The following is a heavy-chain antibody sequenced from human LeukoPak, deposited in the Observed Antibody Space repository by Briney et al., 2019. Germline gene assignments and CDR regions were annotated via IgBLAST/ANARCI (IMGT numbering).Heavy chain of an antibody. V-gene: IGHV3-74*01. D-gene: IGHD4-23*01. J-gene: IGHJ4*02. Sequence: GGSLRLSCAASGFTFSTYWMHWVRQAPGKGLVWVSRINSDGRRTTYADSLKGRFTISRDNAKNTLHLQMNSLRAEDTAVYYCARDLDYGGNSNFDDWGQGTLVTVSS. CDR3: ARDLDYGGNSNFDD. CDR2: INSDGRRT. CDR1: GFTFSTYW.